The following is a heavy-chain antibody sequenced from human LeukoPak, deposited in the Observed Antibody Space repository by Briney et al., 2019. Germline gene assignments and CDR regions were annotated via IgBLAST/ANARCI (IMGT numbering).Heavy chain of an antibody. V-gene: IGHV1-69*01. CDR1: GGTFSSYA. CDR2: IIPIFGTA. CDR3: ARGLLYGSGSYVSSNYYYYYGMDV. J-gene: IGHJ6*02. D-gene: IGHD3-10*01. Sequence: GSSVKVSCKASGGTFSSYAISWARQAPGQGLEWMGGIIPIFGTANYAQKFQGRVTITADESTSTAYMELSSLRSEDTAVYYCARGLLYGSGSYVSSNYYYYYGMDVWGQGTTVTVSS.